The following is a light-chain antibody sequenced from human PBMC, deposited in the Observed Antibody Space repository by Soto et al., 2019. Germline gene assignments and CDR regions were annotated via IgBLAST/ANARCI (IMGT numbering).Light chain of an antibody. CDR2: GAS. CDR3: QQLNNSPRT. Sequence: DIQLTQSPSFLSASVGDRVSITCRASQGISSYLAWYNQRPGQAPNRLMYGASTLQRGVPSRFSGSASVTTFALTINILQPEDFATYYCQQLNNSPRTFGQGTKVE. CDR1: QGISSY. J-gene: IGKJ1*01. V-gene: IGKV1-9*01.